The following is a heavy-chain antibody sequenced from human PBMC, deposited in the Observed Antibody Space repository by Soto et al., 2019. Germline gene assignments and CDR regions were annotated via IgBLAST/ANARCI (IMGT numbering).Heavy chain of an antibody. V-gene: IGHV3-9*01. CDR2: ISGNSGSI. CDR1: GLTFDDYA. J-gene: IGHJ4*02. CDR3: ASGRGYDILTGYYPYFDY. Sequence: DVQLVESGGGLVQSGKSLRLSCAASGLTFDDYAMHWVRQAPGKDLEWVSGISGNSGSIGYADSVKGRFTISRDNAKNSLYLQMNSLRAGDTALYYCASGRGYDILTGYYPYFDYWGQGTLVTVSS. D-gene: IGHD3-9*01.